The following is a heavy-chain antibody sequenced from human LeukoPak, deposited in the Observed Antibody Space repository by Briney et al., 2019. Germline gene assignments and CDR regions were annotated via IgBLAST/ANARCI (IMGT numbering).Heavy chain of an antibody. J-gene: IGHJ6*02. D-gene: IGHD7-27*01. CDR1: GGTFSSYA. Sequence: SVKVSCKASGGTFSSYAISWVRQAPGQGLEWMGRIIPILGIANYAQKFQGRVTITADKSTSTAYMELSSLRSEDTAVYYCARDLGATNYYYGMDVWGQGTTVTVSS. CDR3: ARDLGATNYYYGMDV. V-gene: IGHV1-69*04. CDR2: IIPILGIA.